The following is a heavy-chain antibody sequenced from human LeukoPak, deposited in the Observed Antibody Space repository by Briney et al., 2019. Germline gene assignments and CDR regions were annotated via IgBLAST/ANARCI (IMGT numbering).Heavy chain of an antibody. CDR2: ISGSGDNT. Sequence: GGSLRLSCAGSGFTFSSYSMNWVRQAPGKGLEWVSTISGSGDNTYYADSVKGRFTISRDNSKNTLYLQMNSLRAEDTAVYYCARVTYGSGTYGAFDYWGQGTLVTVSS. J-gene: IGHJ4*02. D-gene: IGHD3-10*01. CDR1: GFTFSSYS. CDR3: ARVTYGSGTYGAFDY. V-gene: IGHV3-23*01.